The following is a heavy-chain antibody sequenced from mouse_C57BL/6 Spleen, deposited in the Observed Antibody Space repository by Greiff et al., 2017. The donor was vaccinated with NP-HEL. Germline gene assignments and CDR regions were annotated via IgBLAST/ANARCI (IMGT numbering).Heavy chain of an antibody. J-gene: IGHJ2*01. D-gene: IGHD2-4*01. V-gene: IGHV1-18*01. CDR3: ARGGYYDYDGGYFDY. CDR1: GYTFTDYN. Sequence: EVQLQQSGPELVKPGASVKIPCKASGYTFTDYNMDWVKQSHGKSLEWIGDINPNNGGTIYNQKFKGKATLTVDKSSSTAYRELRSLTSEDTAVYYCARGGYYDYDGGYFDYRGQGTTLTVTS. CDR2: INPNNGGT.